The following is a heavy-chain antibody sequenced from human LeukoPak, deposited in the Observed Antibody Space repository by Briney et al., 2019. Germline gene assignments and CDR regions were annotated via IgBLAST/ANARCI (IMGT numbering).Heavy chain of an antibody. V-gene: IGHV3-23*01. CDR3: GAAYSGSSPFDY. D-gene: IGHD1-26*01. J-gene: IGHJ4*02. Sequence: GGSLRLSCSASGFTFSSYVLSWVRQAPGKGLEWVSAISGTGDSIYYADSVKGRFTISRDNAKNSLFLQMNSLRAEDTAVYYCGAAYSGSSPFDYWGQGTPVPVSS. CDR2: ISGTGDSI. CDR1: GFTFSSYV.